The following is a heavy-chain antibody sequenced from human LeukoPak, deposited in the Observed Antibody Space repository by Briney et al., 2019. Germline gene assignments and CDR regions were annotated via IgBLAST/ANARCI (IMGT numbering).Heavy chain of an antibody. Sequence: PGGSLRLSCAASGFTFSSFDTSWVRQAPGKGLEWVSGISGSGGSTYYADPVKGRFTISRDNSKNTLFLQINSLRAEDTAIYYCAKDFSAGTYFDYWGQGTLVTVSS. CDR1: GFTFSSFD. D-gene: IGHD6-13*01. CDR2: ISGSGGST. CDR3: AKDFSAGTYFDY. V-gene: IGHV3-23*01. J-gene: IGHJ4*02.